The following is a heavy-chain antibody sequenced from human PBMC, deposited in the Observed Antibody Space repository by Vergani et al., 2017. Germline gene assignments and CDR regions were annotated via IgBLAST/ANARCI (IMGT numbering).Heavy chain of an antibody. CDR1: GFTFSSYA. D-gene: IGHD3-10*01. V-gene: IGHV3-23*01. J-gene: IGHJ5*02. CDR3: ARDAWGAGTTTYYYGSGEFDP. Sequence: EVQLLESGGGLVQPGGSLRLSCAASGFTFSSYAMSWVRQAPGKGLEWVSAISGSGGSTYYADSVKGRFTISRDNSKNTLYLQMNSLRAEDTAVYYCARDAWGAGTTTYYYGSGEFDPWGQGTLVTVSS. CDR2: ISGSGGST.